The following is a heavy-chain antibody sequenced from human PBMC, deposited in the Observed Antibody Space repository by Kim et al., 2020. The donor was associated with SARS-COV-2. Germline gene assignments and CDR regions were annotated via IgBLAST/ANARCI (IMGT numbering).Heavy chain of an antibody. CDR3: ARGGGSGSYYYPLDY. J-gene: IGHJ4*02. CDR2: IYYSGST. D-gene: IGHD3-10*01. V-gene: IGHV4-59*01. CDR1: GGSISSYY. Sequence: SETLSLTCTVSGGSISSYYWSWIRQPPGKGLEWIGYIYYSGSTNYNPSLKSRVTISVDTSKNQFSLKLSSVTAADTAVYYCARGGGSGSYYYPLDYWGQGTLVTVSS.